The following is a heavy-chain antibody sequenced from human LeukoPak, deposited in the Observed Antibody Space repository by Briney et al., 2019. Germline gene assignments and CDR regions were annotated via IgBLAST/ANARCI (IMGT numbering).Heavy chain of an antibody. CDR1: GFTFSSYW. J-gene: IGHJ4*02. V-gene: IGHV3-7*01. D-gene: IGHD4-17*01. Sequence: PGGSLRLSCAASGFTFSSYWMSWVRQAPGKGLEWVANIKEDGSEKNYVDSVKGRFTISRDNAKNSLYLQMNSLRAEDTAVYYCASLSVTQDYFDYWGQGTLVTVSS. CDR2: IKEDGSEK. CDR3: ASLSVTQDYFDY.